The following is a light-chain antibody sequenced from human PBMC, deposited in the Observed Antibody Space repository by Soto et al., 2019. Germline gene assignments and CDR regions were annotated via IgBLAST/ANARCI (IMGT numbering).Light chain of an antibody. CDR2: DVS. J-gene: IGKJ4*01. CDR1: QSISSH. CDR3: QQRPNWPLT. Sequence: EIVLTQSPATLSLSPGERATLSCRASQSISSHLAWYQQKPGQAPRLLMYDVSNRATDIPARFSGSGSGTDFTLTIISLEPEDFAVYYCQQRPNWPLTFGGGTKVEIK. V-gene: IGKV3-11*01.